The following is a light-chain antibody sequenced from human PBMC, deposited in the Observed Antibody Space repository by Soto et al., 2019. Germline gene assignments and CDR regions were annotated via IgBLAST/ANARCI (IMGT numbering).Light chain of an antibody. CDR2: DAS. CDR3: QQRADWPIT. CDR1: QRVDSSY. Sequence: ILLTQSPDTLSLSPGDRATLSCRASQRVDSSYVAWYQQRPGQAPRLLIYDASNRATGIPARFSGSGSGTDFTLTISSLEPDDFAVYYCQQRADWPITFGQGTRLEIK. J-gene: IGKJ5*01. V-gene: IGKV3-11*01.